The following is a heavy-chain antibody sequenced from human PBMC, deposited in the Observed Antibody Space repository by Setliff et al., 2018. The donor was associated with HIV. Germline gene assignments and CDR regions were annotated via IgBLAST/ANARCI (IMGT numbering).Heavy chain of an antibody. D-gene: IGHD3-16*01. CDR1: GFTFSSYA. CDR3: AKTPWGARGAYFDS. J-gene: IGHJ4*02. V-gene: IGHV3-23*01. Sequence: GGSLRLSCAASGFTFSSYAMTWVRQAPGKGLEWVSGISGSGDTTYYADSVKGRFTISRDNSKNTLFLQMNSLRAEDTAVYYCAKTPWGARGAYFDSWGQGTLVTVSS. CDR2: ISGSGDTT.